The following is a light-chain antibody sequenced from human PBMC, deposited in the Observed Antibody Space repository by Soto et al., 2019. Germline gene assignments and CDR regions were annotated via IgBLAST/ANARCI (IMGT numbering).Light chain of an antibody. CDR1: QSVTGY. J-gene: IGKJ1*01. Sequence: EIVLTQSPATLSLSPGERATLSCRAIQSVTGYLACYQQKPGQAPRLLIYDASNRATGIPARFSGSGSGTDFTLTISRLEPEDFAVYYCQQYGNSPQTFGQGTKVDIK. CDR3: QQYGNSPQT. CDR2: DAS. V-gene: IGKV3-11*01.